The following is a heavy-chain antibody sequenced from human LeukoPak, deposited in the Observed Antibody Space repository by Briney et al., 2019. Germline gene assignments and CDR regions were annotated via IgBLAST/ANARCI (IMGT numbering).Heavy chain of an antibody. V-gene: IGHV4-34*01. J-gene: IGHJ4*02. CDR3: ARGRGWYSSSWYGY. Sequence: PSETLSITCAVYCGSFSGYYWSWIRQPPGKGLEWIGEINHSGSTNYNPSLKSRVTISVDTSKNQFSLKLSSVTAADTAVYYCARGRGWYSSSWYGYWGQGTLVTVSS. CDR2: INHSGST. D-gene: IGHD6-13*01. CDR1: CGSFSGYY.